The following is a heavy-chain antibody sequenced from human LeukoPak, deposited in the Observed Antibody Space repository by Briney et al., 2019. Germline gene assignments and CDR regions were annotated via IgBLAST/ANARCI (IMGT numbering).Heavy chain of an antibody. D-gene: IGHD3-22*01. CDR2: ISSSGSTI. J-gene: IGHJ4*02. V-gene: IGHV3-11*01. CDR1: GFTFSDYY. CDR3: ARDTPYYYDSSGYHDY. Sequence: GSLRLSCAAPGFTFSDYYMSWIRQAPGKGLEWVSYISSSGSTIYYADSVKGRFTISRDNAKNSLYLQMNSLRAEDTAVYYCARDTPYYYDSSGYHDYWGQGTLVTVSS.